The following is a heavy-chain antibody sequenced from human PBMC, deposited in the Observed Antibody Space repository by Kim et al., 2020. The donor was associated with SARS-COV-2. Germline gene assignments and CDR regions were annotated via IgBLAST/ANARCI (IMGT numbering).Heavy chain of an antibody. J-gene: IGHJ6*02. CDR1: GFTFSSYA. CDR2: ISYDGSNK. Sequence: GGSLRLSCAASGFTFSSYAMHWVRQAPGKGLEWVAVISYDGSNKYYADSVKGRFTISRDNSKNTLYLQMNSLRAEDTAVYYCARSIEGSYYYGMDGWGQG. V-gene: IGHV3-30-3*01. D-gene: IGHD1-26*01. CDR3: ARSIEGSYYYGMDG.